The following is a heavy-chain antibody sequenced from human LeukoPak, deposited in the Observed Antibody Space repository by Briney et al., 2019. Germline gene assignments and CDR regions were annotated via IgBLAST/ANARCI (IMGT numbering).Heavy chain of an antibody. CDR3: ARGGSNSS. J-gene: IGHJ4*02. CDR2: ISYDGSNK. Sequence: SLRLSCAASGFTFSSYGMHWVRQAPGKGLEWVAVISYDGSNKYYADSVKGRFTIPRDNAKNSLYLQMNSLRAEDTAVYYCARGGSNSSWGQGTLVTVSS. V-gene: IGHV3-30*03. D-gene: IGHD1-1*01. CDR1: GFTFSSYG.